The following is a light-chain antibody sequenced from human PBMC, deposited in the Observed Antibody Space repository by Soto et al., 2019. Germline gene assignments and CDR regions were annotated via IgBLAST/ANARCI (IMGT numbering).Light chain of an antibody. J-gene: IGLJ3*02. CDR2: RND. Sequence: QSVLTQPPSASGTPGQRVTISCSGSTSNLGSNFVYWYQQVPGAAPKLLISRNDQRPSGVPDPFSGSKSGTSASPAISGLRSEDEADYHCAAWDDSVGGLVFGGGTQLTVL. CDR3: AAWDDSVGGLV. CDR1: TSNLGSNF. V-gene: IGLV1-47*01.